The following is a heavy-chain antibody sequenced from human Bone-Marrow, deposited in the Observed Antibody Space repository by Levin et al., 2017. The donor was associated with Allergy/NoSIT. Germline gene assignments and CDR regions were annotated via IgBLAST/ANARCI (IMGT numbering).Heavy chain of an antibody. V-gene: IGHV4-4*02. Sequence: SQTLSLTCAVSGGSISSSNWWSWVRQPPGKGLEWIGEIYHSGSTNYNPSLKSRVTISVDKSKNQFSLKLSSVTAADTAVYYCAREERGTEYQLPNAFDIWGQGTMVTVSS. D-gene: IGHD2-2*01. CDR1: GGSISSSNW. J-gene: IGHJ3*02. CDR2: IYHSGST. CDR3: AREERGTEYQLPNAFDI.